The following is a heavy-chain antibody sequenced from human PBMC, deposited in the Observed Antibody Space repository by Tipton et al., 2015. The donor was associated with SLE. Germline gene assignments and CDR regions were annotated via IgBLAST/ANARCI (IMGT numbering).Heavy chain of an antibody. V-gene: IGHV4-34*01. CDR1: GFTFSSYA. J-gene: IGHJ4*02. Sequence: LRLSCAASGFTFSSYAMSWVRQAPGKGLEWIGEINHSGSTNYNPSLKSRVTISVDTSKNQFSLKLSSVTAADTAVYYCARGEGGSYFDYWGQGTLVTVSS. CDR3: ARGEGGSYFDY. CDR2: INHSGST. D-gene: IGHD1-26*01.